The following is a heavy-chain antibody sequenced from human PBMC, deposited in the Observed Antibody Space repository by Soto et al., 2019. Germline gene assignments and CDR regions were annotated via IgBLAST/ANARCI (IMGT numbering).Heavy chain of an antibody. Sequence: QVQLVQSGAEVKKPGASVRVSCKASGYSFTDYHIHWVRQAPGQGLEWLGRINPKSGGTSTAQKFQSGVTMTRDRSISTVYMELTRLRSDDTAVYFCARGHSTDCSNGVCSFFYNTEMDVWGQGTTVTVSS. J-gene: IGHJ6*02. CDR1: GYSFTDYH. D-gene: IGHD2-8*01. V-gene: IGHV1-2*06. CDR3: ARGHSTDCSNGVCSFFYNTEMDV. CDR2: INPKSGGT.